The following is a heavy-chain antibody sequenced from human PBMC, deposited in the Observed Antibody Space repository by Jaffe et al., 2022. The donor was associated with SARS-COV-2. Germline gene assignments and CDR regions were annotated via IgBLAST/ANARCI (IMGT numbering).Heavy chain of an antibody. J-gene: IGHJ5*01. CDR1: GFTFSSYA. Sequence: EEELLESGGGLVQPGGSLRLSCAASGFTFSSYAMTWVRQAPGKGLEWVSGISGSGDSTYYADSVKGRFTISRDNSKNTLYLQMNSLRAEDTAVYYCTKGGWGSSGWCACWGQGTLVTVSS. D-gene: IGHD6-19*01. CDR3: TKGGWGSSGWCAC. V-gene: IGHV3-23*01. CDR2: ISGSGDST.